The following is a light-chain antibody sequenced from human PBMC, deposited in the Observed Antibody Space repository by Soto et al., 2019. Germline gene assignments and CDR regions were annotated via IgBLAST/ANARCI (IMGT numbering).Light chain of an antibody. Sequence: DIQMTQSPSTLSATAGDRVTITCRASQSISSWLAWYQHKPGKAPKLLIYDASNLETGVPSRFSGSGSGTDFTFTISSLQPEDIATYYCQQYDNLPPGLTFGGGTKVEIK. CDR1: QSISSW. V-gene: IGKV1-33*01. J-gene: IGKJ4*01. CDR2: DAS. CDR3: QQYDNLPPGLT.